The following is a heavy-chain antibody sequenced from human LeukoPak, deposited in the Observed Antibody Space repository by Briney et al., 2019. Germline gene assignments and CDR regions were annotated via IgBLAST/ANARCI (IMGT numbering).Heavy chain of an antibody. CDR1: GGSISSYY. Sequence: PSETLSLTCTVSGGSISSYYWSWLRQPPGKGLEWIGYIYYSGSTNYNPSLKGPVTISVDTSKNQFSLKLSSVTAADTAVYYCARSGLWFGELMGYWGQGTLVTVSS. J-gene: IGHJ4*02. CDR3: ARSGLWFGELMGY. D-gene: IGHD3-10*01. CDR2: IYYSGST. V-gene: IGHV4-59*01.